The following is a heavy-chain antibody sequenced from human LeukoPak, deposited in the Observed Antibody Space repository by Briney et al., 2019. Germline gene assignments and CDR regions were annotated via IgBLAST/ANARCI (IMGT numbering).Heavy chain of an antibody. CDR2: ISGSGGST. Sequence: HPGGSLRLSCAASGFTFSSYAMSWVRQAPGKGLEWVSAISGSGGSTYYADSVKGRFTISRDNSKNTLYLQMNSLRAEDTAVYYCAKLGYYDSSGSVNWYFDLWGRGTLVTVCS. V-gene: IGHV3-23*01. CDR3: AKLGYYDSSGSVNWYFDL. D-gene: IGHD3-22*01. J-gene: IGHJ2*01. CDR1: GFTFSSYA.